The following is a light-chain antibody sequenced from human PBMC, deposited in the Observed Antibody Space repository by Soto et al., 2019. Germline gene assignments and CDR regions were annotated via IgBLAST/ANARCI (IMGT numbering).Light chain of an antibody. CDR1: SSNIGSAI. Sequence: QLVLTQPPSLSGTPGQTVTISCIGSSSNIGSAIVHWYQQIPGTAPKHLIYMNNQRPSGVPDRFSGSKSGTSASLVITGLRPEDEADYYCVAWDDNLSSRVFGGGTKLTVL. CDR2: MNN. CDR3: VAWDDNLSSRV. V-gene: IGLV1-47*01. J-gene: IGLJ3*02.